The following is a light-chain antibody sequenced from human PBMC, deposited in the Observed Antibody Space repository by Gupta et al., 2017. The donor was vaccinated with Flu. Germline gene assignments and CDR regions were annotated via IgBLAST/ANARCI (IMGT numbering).Light chain of an antibody. CDR3: QQDNNWPIT. Sequence: TVMTQSAATLSGSPGERVSLSCRASQSVSNNLAWYQQRPGQAPSLLTFGASTRAPGIPARFSGSGTATQFTLTISSLQSEDFAIYYCQQDNNWPITFGQGTRVEIK. CDR2: GAS. CDR1: QSVSNN. J-gene: IGKJ5*01. V-gene: IGKV3D-15*01.